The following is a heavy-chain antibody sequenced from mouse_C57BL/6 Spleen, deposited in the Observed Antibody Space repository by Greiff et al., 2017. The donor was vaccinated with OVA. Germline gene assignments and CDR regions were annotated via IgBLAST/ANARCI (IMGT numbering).Heavy chain of an antibody. D-gene: IGHD2-3*01. V-gene: IGHV1-55*01. J-gene: IGHJ3*01. CDR3: ARGGGYLWGFAY. CDR1: GYTFTSYW. Sequence: VQLQQPGAELVKPGASVKMSCKASGYTFTSYWITWVKQRPGQGLEWIGDIYPGSGSTNYNEKFKSKATLTVDTSSSTAYMQLSSLTSEDSAVYYCARGGGYLWGFAYWGQGTLVTVSA. CDR2: IYPGSGST.